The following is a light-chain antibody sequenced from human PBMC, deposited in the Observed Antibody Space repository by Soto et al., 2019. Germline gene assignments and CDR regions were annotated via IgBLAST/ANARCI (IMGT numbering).Light chain of an antibody. Sequence: EIVMTQSPASLSVSPGDGATLSCRASQTVASNLAWYQQKPGQGPRLLIHGASTRAAGVPARFSGSGSGTDFTLTISSLQSEDFAVYYCQQYHNWPPQHTFGQGTKLPIK. J-gene: IGKJ2*01. V-gene: IGKV3-15*01. CDR1: QTVASN. CDR2: GAS. CDR3: QQYHNWPPQHT.